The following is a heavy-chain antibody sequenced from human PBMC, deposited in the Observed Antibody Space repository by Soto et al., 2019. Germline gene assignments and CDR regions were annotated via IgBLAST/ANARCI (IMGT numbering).Heavy chain of an antibody. V-gene: IGHV3-15*03. J-gene: IGHJ3*01. Sequence: GGSMRLSYAASGFTCRSYGMSWIRKAPGKGLEWVGRIKSEGSGGTTDYAAPVKGRFTISRDDSINTLYLQMNNLKTEDTAVYYCTHSWTYYSVNSVWGHGTMVTVSS. CDR3: THSWTYYSVNSV. D-gene: IGHD3-10*02. CDR1: GFTCRSYG. CDR2: IKSEGSGGTT.